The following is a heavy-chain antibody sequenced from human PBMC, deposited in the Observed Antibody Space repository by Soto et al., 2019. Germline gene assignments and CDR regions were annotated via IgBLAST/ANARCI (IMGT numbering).Heavy chain of an antibody. J-gene: IGHJ6*02. CDR2: VYYTGDT. CDR1: SGPDRSHN. Sequence: QVQLQQSGPRLVKPSETLSLTCTVSSGPDRSHNWGWIRQPPGRGLEWIGYVYYTGDTAYNPSLRGRVTISADTSTNDISLTLNSVTAADTAVYYCVIQGIDYLHGLVDVWGQGTTVSVSS. CDR3: VIQGIDYLHGLVDV. V-gene: IGHV4-59*08. D-gene: IGHD4-17*01.